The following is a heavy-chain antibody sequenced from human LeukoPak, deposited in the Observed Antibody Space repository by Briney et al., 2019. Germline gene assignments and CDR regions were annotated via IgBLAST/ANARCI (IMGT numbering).Heavy chain of an antibody. V-gene: IGHV1-46*01. CDR2: VNPSGDST. CDR3: ARDTYTSSWYLQR. CDR1: GYTFSNYN. J-gene: IGHJ1*01. D-gene: IGHD6-13*01. Sequence: ASVKVSCKASGYTFSNYNIHWLRQAPGQGLEWMGIVNPSGDSTNYAQDFQGRVTLTGDTSTSTVYMELSSLRSEDTAVYYCARDTYTSSWYLQRWGQGTLVTVSS.